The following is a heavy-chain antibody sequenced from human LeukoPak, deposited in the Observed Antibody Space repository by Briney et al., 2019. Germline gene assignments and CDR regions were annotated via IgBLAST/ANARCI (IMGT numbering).Heavy chain of an antibody. D-gene: IGHD4-17*01. V-gene: IGHV3-53*01. CDR1: GLTVSSNY. CDR2: INSGGST. Sequence: GGSLRLSCAASGLTVSSNYMSWVRQAPGKGLEWVSVINSGGSTFSADSVKGRFTISRDNSKNTLYLQVNSLRADDTAVYHCASGDYGPIFWGQGTLVTASS. CDR3: ASGDYGPIF. J-gene: IGHJ4*02.